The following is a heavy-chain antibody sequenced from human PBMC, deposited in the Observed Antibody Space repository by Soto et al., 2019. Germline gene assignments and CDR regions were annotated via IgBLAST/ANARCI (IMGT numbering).Heavy chain of an antibody. J-gene: IGHJ4*02. V-gene: IGHV3-23*01. CDR1: GFSFSSYA. CDR3: AILDSSTWYTGYYFDY. Sequence: EVQLLESGGGLVQPGGSLRLSCAASGFSFSSYAMNWVRQAPGKGLECVSAFSDGGSNTYYTDCVKGRFTISRDNSKNRVFLQMNSLRAADTAVCYCAILDSSTWYTGYYFDYWGQGTLVSVSS. CDR2: FSDGGSNT. D-gene: IGHD6-13*01.